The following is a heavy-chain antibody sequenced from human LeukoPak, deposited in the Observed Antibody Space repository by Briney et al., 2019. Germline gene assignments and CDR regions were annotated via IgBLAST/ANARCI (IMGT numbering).Heavy chain of an antibody. CDR2: IYSGGST. Sequence: GGSLRLSCTASGFTVSSNYMSWIRQAPGKGLEWVSGIYSGGSTYYAASVKSRFTISRDNSKNTLYLQMNSVTAEDTAVYYCARGTYSSSLYPVDYWRQGTLVTVCS. V-gene: IGHV3-53*01. J-gene: IGHJ4*02. CDR1: GFTVSSNY. D-gene: IGHD6-13*01. CDR3: ARGTYSSSLYPVDY.